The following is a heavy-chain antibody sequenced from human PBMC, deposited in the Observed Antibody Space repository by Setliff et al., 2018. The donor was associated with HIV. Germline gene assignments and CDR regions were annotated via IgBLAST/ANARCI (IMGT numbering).Heavy chain of an antibody. CDR3: ARGGVQLWLPLFDY. J-gene: IGHJ4*02. V-gene: IGHV4-59*01. Sequence: SETLSLTCTVSDDFITSNYWSWIRQPPGKGLEWIGYIYYSGSTNYNPSLKSRVTISVDTSKNQFSLKLNSVTAADTAVYFCARGGVQLWLPLFDYWGQGTLVTVSS. CDR1: DDFITSNY. CDR2: IYYSGST. D-gene: IGHD5-18*01.